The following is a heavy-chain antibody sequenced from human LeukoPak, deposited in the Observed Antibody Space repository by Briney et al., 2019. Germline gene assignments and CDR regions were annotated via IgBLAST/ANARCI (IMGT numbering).Heavy chain of an antibody. D-gene: IGHD5-18*01. J-gene: IGHJ4*02. CDR3: ARDKVGGYSYGY. Sequence: ASVKVSCKASGYTFTSYYMHWVRQAPGQGLEWMGIINPSGGSTSYAQKFQCRVTMTRDTSTSTVYMELSSLRSEDTSVYYCARDKVGGYSYGYWGQGTLVTVSS. V-gene: IGHV1-46*01. CDR1: GYTFTSYY. CDR2: INPSGGST.